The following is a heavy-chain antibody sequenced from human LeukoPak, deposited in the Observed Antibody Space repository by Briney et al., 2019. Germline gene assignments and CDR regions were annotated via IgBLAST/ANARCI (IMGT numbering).Heavy chain of an antibody. CDR1: GCTFSNYH. CDR3: AKDSGVLVPYDSSGYSAFEI. CDR2: IRQDGSLK. V-gene: IGHV3-7*03. J-gene: IGHJ3*02. D-gene: IGHD3-22*01. Sequence: GGSLRLSCAGSGCTFSNYHISWVRQAPGKGLEWVANIRQDGSLKNYVDSVKGRFTISRDNTKNSVYLQMNSLRAEDTALYYCAKDSGVLVPYDSSGYSAFEIWGQGTMVTVSS.